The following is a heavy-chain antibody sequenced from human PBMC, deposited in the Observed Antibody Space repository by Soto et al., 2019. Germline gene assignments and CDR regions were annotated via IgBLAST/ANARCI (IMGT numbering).Heavy chain of an antibody. V-gene: IGHV4-31*03. CDR1: GGSISSGGYY. J-gene: IGHJ6*02. CDR3: ARTGIRLPGGYYYGMDV. Sequence: SETLSLTCTVSGGSISSGGYYWSWIRQHPGKGLEWIGYIYYSGSTYYNPSLKSRVTISVDTSKNQFSLKLSSVTAADTAVYYCARTGIRLPGGYYYGMDVWGQGTTVTVSS. CDR2: IYYSGST. D-gene: IGHD5-12*01.